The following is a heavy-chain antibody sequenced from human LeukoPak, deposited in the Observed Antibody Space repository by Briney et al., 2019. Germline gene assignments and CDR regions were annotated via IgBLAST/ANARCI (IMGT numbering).Heavy chain of an antibody. CDR1: GGTFSSYA. J-gene: IGHJ3*02. CDR3: ARGPIQYAFDI. D-gene: IGHD2-21*01. V-gene: IGHV1-8*03. Sequence: ASVKVSCKASGGTFSSYAISWVRQAPGQGLEWMGWMNPNSGNTGYAQKFQGRVTITRNTSISTAYMELSSLRSEDTAVYYCARGPIQYAFDIWGQGTMVTVSS. CDR2: MNPNSGNT.